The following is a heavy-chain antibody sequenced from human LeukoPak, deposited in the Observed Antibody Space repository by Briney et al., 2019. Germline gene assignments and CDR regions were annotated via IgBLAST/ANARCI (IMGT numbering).Heavy chain of an antibody. Sequence: GGSLRLSCAAPGFTFSSYAMTWVRQAPGKGLEWVSGISGSGGSTYYADSVKGRFTISRDNSKNKVYLQMNSLRAEDTAVYYCAREYYGALDYRGQGTLVTVSS. V-gene: IGHV3-23*01. CDR2: ISGSGGST. D-gene: IGHD4-17*01. J-gene: IGHJ4*02. CDR3: AREYYGALDY. CDR1: GFTFSSYA.